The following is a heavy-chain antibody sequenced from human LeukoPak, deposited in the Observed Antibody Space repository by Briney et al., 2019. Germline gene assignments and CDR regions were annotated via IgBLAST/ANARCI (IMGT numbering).Heavy chain of an antibody. CDR3: AKQGIAVAGTPGAAFDI. D-gene: IGHD6-19*01. CDR1: GFTFSSNS. Sequence: PGGSLRLSCAASGFTFSSNSMNWVRQAPGKGLEWVANMKQDGSEKYYVDSVKGRFTISRDNAKNSLYLQMNSLRAEDTAVYYCAKQGIAVAGTPGAAFDIWGQGTMVTVSS. CDR2: MKQDGSEK. V-gene: IGHV3-7*01. J-gene: IGHJ3*02.